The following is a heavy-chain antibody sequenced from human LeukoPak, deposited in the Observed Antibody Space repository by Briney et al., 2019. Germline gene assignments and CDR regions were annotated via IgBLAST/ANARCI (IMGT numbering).Heavy chain of an antibody. V-gene: IGHV3-33*01. CDR3: ARVGEDLTGYLYFDY. J-gene: IGHJ4*02. CDR1: GFTFSSYG. Sequence: GGSLRLSCAASGFTFSSYGMHWVRQAPGKGLEWVAVIWYDGSNKYYADSVKGRFTISRDNSKNTLYLQMNSLRAEDTAVYYCARVGEDLTGYLYFDYWGQGTLVTVSS. D-gene: IGHD3-9*01. CDR2: IWYDGSNK.